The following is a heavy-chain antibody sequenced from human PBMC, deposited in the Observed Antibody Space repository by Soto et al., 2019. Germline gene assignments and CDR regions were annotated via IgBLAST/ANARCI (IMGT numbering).Heavy chain of an antibody. CDR1: GDSISTVDYF. V-gene: IGHV4-30-4*01. CDR3: ARGRYCLTGRCFPNWFDS. J-gene: IGHJ5*01. Sequence: SETLSLTCSVSGDSISTVDYFWAWIRQPPGQALEYIGYIYKSATTYYNPSFESRVAISLDTSKNQFSLNVTSVTAADTAVYFCARGRYCLTGRCFPNWFDSWGQGTLVTVSS. D-gene: IGHD2-15*01. CDR2: IYKSATT.